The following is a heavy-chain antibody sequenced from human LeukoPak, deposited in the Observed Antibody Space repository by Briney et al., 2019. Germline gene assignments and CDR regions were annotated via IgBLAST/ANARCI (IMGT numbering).Heavy chain of an antibody. J-gene: IGHJ5*02. Sequence: SETLSLTCAVYGGSFSGYYWSWIRQPAGKGLEWIGRIYTSGSTNYNPSLKSRVTMSVDTSKNQFSLKLSSVTAADTAVYYCARELGYCSGGSCSISNWFDPWGQGTLVTVSS. V-gene: IGHV4-4*07. CDR2: IYTSGST. D-gene: IGHD2-15*01. CDR3: ARELGYCSGGSCSISNWFDP. CDR1: GGSFSGYY.